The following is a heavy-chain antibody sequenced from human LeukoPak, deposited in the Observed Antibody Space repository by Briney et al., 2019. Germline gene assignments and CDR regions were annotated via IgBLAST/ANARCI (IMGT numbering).Heavy chain of an antibody. V-gene: IGHV1-69*04. Sequence: SVKVSCKASGGTFSIYAISWVRQAPGQGLEWMGRIIPILGIANYAQKFQGRVTITTDKSTSTAYMELSSLRSEDTAVYYCASDRRLIQGGFDFWGQGTLVTVSS. J-gene: IGHJ4*02. CDR3: ASDRRLIQGGFDF. CDR1: GGTFSIYA. CDR2: IIPILGIA. D-gene: IGHD5-18*01.